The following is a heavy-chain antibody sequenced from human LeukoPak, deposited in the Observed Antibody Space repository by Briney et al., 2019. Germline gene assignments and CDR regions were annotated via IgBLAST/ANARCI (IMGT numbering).Heavy chain of an antibody. J-gene: IGHJ4*02. CDR2: MNPHSGDA. CDR1: GYRFTSYY. CDR3: AKLCYELDGNDY. Sequence: ASVKVSCKASGYRFTSYYINWVRQATGHGPEWMGWMNPHSGDADYAQKFQGRVTMTRSTSIDTAYMVLNSLTAEDTAVYYCAKLCYELDGNDYWGQGTLVTVSS. V-gene: IGHV1-8*01. D-gene: IGHD4-23*01.